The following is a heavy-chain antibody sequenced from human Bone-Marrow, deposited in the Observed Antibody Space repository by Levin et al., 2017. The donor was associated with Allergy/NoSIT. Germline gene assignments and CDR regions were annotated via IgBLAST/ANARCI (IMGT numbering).Heavy chain of an antibody. CDR1: GASISIYS. D-gene: IGHD4-17*01. Sequence: PSETLSLTCIVSGASISIYSWRWIRQPPGKGLEWIGYINYSGSTKYNPSLKSRVIISVDTSKNELSLKLSSVTAADTAVYYCARDDGDYSMHHWGQGTRVTVSS. V-gene: IGHV4-59*01. CDR2: INYSGST. J-gene: IGHJ1*01. CDR3: ARDDGDYSMHH.